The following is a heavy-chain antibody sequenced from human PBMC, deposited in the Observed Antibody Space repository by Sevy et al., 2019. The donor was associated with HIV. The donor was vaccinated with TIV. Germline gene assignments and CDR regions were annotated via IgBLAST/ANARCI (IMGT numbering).Heavy chain of an antibody. CDR1: GFTFSSYA. Sequence: GGSLRLSCAASGFTFSSYAMSWVRQAPGKGLEWVSAISGSGGSTYYADSVKGRFTISRDNSKNTLYLQMNSLRAEDMAVYYCAKPMVLVVVVADFDYWGQGTLVTVSS. J-gene: IGHJ4*02. CDR3: AKPMVLVVVVADFDY. CDR2: ISGSGGST. D-gene: IGHD2-15*01. V-gene: IGHV3-23*01.